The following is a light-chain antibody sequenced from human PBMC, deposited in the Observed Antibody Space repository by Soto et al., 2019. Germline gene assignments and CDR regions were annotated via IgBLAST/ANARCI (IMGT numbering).Light chain of an antibody. V-gene: IGKV3D-15*01. CDR2: GAS. CDR3: QYYYESSP. Sequence: VMTQSPAPLSVSPGERATLSCRASQSVSTNLAWYKQKVGQAPRILMYGASSRATGIADRFSGGGSGTDFTLTISRLEPEDFAVYYCQYYYESSPFGRGTKVDI. CDR1: QSVSTN. J-gene: IGKJ4*01.